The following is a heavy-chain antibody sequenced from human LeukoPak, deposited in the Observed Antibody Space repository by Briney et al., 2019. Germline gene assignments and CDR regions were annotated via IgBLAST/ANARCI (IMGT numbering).Heavy chain of an antibody. CDR2: ISYDGSNK. J-gene: IGHJ5*02. CDR3: ARQLSAEGSGGWFDP. V-gene: IGHV3-30*03. Sequence: GRSLRLSCAASGFTFSSYGMHWVRQAPGKGLEWVAVISYDGSNKYYADSVKGRFTISRDNSKNTLYLQMNSLRAEDTAVYYCARQLSAEGSGGWFDPWGQGTLVTVSS. CDR1: GFTFSSYG. D-gene: IGHD6-25*01.